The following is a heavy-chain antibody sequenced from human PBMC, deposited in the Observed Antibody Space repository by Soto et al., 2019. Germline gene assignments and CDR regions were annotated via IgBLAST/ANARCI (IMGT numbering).Heavy chain of an antibody. Sequence: EVQLLESGGGLVKPGGSLRLSCAASGFTFSSYAMSWVRQAPGKGLEWVSAISGSGGSTDYAESVKGRFTISRDNSKNTVYLQMICLRAGDTAVYYCAKDPAAIPRGAFDIWGQGTLVIVSS. D-gene: IGHD2-2*01. J-gene: IGHJ3*02. CDR1: GFTFSSYA. CDR2: ISGSGGST. V-gene: IGHV3-23*01. CDR3: AKDPAAIPRGAFDI.